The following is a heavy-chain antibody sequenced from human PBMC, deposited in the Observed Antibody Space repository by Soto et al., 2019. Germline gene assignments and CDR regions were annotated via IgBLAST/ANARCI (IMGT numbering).Heavy chain of an antibody. Sequence: QVQLVQSGPDLRRPGASMKVSCKASGYTFTSYGISWVRQAPGQGLEWMAWISPLKGRTQYSQKAQGRVTLSKDTSSYTSYMDMTTLRVDDTAVYYCSIGYGDSPEYFKHWGQGTLGTFS. J-gene: IGHJ1*01. V-gene: IGHV1-18*04. CDR1: GYTFTSYG. CDR2: ISPLKGRT. D-gene: IGHD4-17*01. CDR3: SIGYGDSPEYFKH.